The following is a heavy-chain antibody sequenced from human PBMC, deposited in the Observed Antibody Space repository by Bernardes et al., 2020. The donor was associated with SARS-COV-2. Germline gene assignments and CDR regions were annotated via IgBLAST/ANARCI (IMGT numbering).Heavy chain of an antibody. Sequence: ASVKVSCKASGYTFTSYGISWVRQAPGQGLEWMGWISAYNGNTNYAQKLQGRVTMTTDTSTSTAYMELRSLRSDDTAVYYCARDRGADYVWGSYRGNDAFDIWGQGTMVTVSS. CDR2: ISAYNGNT. J-gene: IGHJ3*02. D-gene: IGHD3-16*02. CDR3: ARDRGADYVWGSYRGNDAFDI. V-gene: IGHV1-18*01. CDR1: GYTFTSYG.